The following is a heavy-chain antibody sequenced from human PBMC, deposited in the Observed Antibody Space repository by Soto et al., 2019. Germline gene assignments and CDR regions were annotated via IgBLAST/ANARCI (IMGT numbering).Heavy chain of an antibody. CDR1: GFSFSNHD. V-gene: IGHV3-23*01. J-gene: IGHJ4*02. CDR3: AKDWSPGGTSFADY. Sequence: GGSLRLSCTASGFSFSNHDMKWVRQAPGKGLEWVSCIRASGDGTYYADSVKGRFTISRDNSKNTLYLQMDSLTVDDTAVYYCAKDWSPGGTSFADYWGQGTLVTVSS. CDR2: IRASGDGT. D-gene: IGHD2-2*01.